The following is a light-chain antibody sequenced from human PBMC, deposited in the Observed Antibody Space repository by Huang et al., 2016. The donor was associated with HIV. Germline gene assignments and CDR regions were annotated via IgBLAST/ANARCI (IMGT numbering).Light chain of an antibody. CDR1: HNIINF. CDR3: QQSHTLPHT. J-gene: IGKJ2*01. V-gene: IGKV1-39*01. Sequence: DVELTQSPSSLSASVGDRITITCRASHNIINFLNWYQQIPGEAPRLLIYAASKLQSGVPSRFPGSGSGTDFALTISSLRPEDFVTYYCQQSHTLPHTFGQGTKLEI. CDR2: AAS.